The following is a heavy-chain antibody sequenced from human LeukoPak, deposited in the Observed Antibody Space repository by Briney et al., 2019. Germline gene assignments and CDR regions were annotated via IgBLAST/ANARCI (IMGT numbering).Heavy chain of an antibody. V-gene: IGHV1-69*04. D-gene: IGHD3-22*01. CDR2: IIPILGIP. J-gene: IGHJ4*02. Sequence: SVKVSCKASGGTFSSYAISWVRQAPGQGLEWMGRIIPILGIPNYAQRFQDRITITADKSTSTAYMELSSLRSEDTAVYYCARSDYYNSTGYHSDWGQGTLVTVSS. CDR1: GGTFSSYA. CDR3: ARSDYYNSTGYHSD.